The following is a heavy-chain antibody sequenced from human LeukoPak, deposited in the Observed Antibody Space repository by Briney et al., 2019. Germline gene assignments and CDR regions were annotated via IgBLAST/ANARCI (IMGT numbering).Heavy chain of an antibody. CDR3: ATDLYLYDNSGENAGWFDP. CDR1: GYTFTSYG. CDR2: ISAYNGNT. D-gene: IGHD3-22*01. J-gene: IGHJ5*02. Sequence: GASVKVSCKASGYTFTSYGISWVRQAPGQGLEWMGWISAYNGNTNYAQKFQGRVTMTEDTSTDTAYMELSSLRSEDTAVYYCATDLYLYDNSGENAGWFDPWGQGTLVTVSS. V-gene: IGHV1-18*01.